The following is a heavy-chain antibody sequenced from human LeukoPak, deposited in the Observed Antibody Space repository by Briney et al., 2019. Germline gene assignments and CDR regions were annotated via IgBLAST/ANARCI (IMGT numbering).Heavy chain of an antibody. CDR1: TFTFSNAW. CDR2: IKSKSDGGTT. V-gene: IGHV3-15*01. J-gene: IGHJ3*02. D-gene: IGHD2-15*01. CDR3: TTAPRGYCSGGSCSYAFDI. Sequence: GGSLRLSCAASTFTFSNAWMSWVRQAPGKGLEWVGRIKSKSDGGTTDYAAHVKGRFTISRDDSKNTLYLQMNSLKTEDTAVYYCTTAPRGYCSGGSCSYAFDIWGQGTMVTVSS.